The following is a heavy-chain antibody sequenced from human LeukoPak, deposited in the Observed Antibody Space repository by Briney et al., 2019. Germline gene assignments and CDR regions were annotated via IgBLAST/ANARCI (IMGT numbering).Heavy chain of an antibody. CDR1: GFTFSSYW. J-gene: IGHJ3*02. Sequence: GGSLRLSCAASGFTFSSYWMHWVRHAPGKGLVWVSRINSDGSRTTYADSVKGRFTISRDNAKNTLYLLMNSLRAEDTAVYYCASLFLCYGCSSSSDSFDIWGQGTMVTVSS. D-gene: IGHD6-6*01. CDR2: INSDGSRT. CDR3: ASLFLCYGCSSSSDSFDI. V-gene: IGHV3-74*03.